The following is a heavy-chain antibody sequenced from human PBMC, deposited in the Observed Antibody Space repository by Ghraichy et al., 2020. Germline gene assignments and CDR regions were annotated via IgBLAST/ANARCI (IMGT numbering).Heavy chain of an antibody. J-gene: IGHJ2*01. CDR1: GFTFSSYW. V-gene: IGHV3-7*05. CDR2: IKQDGSEK. Sequence: GGSLRLSCAASGFTFSSYWMSWVRQAPGKGLEWVANIKQDGSEKYYVDSVKGRFTISRDNAKNSLYLQMNSLRAEDTAVYYCARCQWLILPGNWYFDLWGRGTLVTVSS. CDR3: ARCQWLILPGNWYFDL. D-gene: IGHD6-19*01.